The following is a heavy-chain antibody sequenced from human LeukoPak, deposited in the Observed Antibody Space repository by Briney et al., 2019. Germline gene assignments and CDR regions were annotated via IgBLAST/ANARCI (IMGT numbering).Heavy chain of an antibody. V-gene: IGHV4-59*01. D-gene: IGHD6-13*01. CDR3: VRGSTAAIGPSDY. Sequence: PSETLSLTCTASGGSISNYYWSWIRQPPGKGLEWIGYIYYSGSTKYNPSLKSRVTISIDTSKNQFSLNLSSVTAADTAVYYCVRGSTAAIGPSDYWGQGTLVTVSS. J-gene: IGHJ4*02. CDR2: IYYSGST. CDR1: GGSISNYY.